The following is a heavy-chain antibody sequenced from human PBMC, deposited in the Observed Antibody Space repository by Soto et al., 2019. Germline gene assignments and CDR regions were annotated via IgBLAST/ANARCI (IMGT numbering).Heavy chain of an antibody. V-gene: IGHV4-59*01. CDR2: IYYSGST. CDR1: GGSISSYY. Sequence: PSETLSLTCSVSGGSISSYYWSRIRQPPGKGLEWIGYIYYSGSTNYNPSLKSRVTISVDTSKNQFSLKLSSVTAADTDVYYCARESIEGIGYWGQGTLVTVSS. D-gene: IGHD6-6*01. J-gene: IGHJ4*02. CDR3: ARESIEGIGY.